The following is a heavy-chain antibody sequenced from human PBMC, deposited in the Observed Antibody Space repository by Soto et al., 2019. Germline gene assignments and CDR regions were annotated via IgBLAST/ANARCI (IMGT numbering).Heavy chain of an antibody. CDR1: WGTFSGYD. V-gene: IGHV4-34*01. CDR2: INHSGST. Sequence: SETLCLTYGVYWGTFSGYDCSWIRQPPGKGLEWIGEINHSGSTNYNPSLKSRVTISVDTSKNQFSLKLSSVTAADTAVYYCARGQGSSWSLDYWGQGTLVTVTS. D-gene: IGHD6-13*01. CDR3: ARGQGSSWSLDY. J-gene: IGHJ4*02.